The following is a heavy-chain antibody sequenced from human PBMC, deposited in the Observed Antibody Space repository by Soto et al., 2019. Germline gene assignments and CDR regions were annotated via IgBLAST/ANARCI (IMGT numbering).Heavy chain of an antibody. D-gene: IGHD2-2*01. CDR1: GFHFSSDE. CDR2: ISGSGTTV. V-gene: IGHV3-48*03. CDR3: AKDRVIQLLPIWPDP. Sequence: GGSLRLSCAASGFHFSSDEMNWVRQAPGKGLEWVSYISGSGTTVYYAESVKGRFTISRDNAKNTLYLQVDRLTVDDTAVYYCAKDRVIQLLPIWPDPWGQGTLVTVSS. J-gene: IGHJ5*02.